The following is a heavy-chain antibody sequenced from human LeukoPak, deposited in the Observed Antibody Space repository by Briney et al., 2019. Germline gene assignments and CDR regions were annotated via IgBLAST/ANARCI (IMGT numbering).Heavy chain of an antibody. CDR1: GDSVSSNSAA. V-gene: IGHV6-1*01. J-gene: IGHJ4*02. D-gene: IGHD3-22*01. CDR2: TYYRSKWYN. CDR3: ARDGYYYDSSGYCPLDY. Sequence: SQTLSLTCAISGDSVSSNSAAWNWIRQSPSRGLEWLGRTYYRSKWYNDYAVSVKSRITINPDTSKNQFSLQLNSVTPEDTAVYYCARDGYYYDSSGYCPLDYWGQGTLVTVSS.